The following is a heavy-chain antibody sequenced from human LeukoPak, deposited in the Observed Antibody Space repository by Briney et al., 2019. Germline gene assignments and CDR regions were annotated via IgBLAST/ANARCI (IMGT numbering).Heavy chain of an antibody. CDR2: IYYSGST. J-gene: IGHJ6*03. V-gene: IGHV4-39*07. D-gene: IGHD3-3*01. CDR3: AREGGDFWSGYYPHYYYYYMDV. CDR1: GGSISSSSYY. Sequence: SETLSLTCTVSGGSISSSSYYWGWVRQPPGKGLEWIGSIYYSGSTYYNPSLKSRVTISVDTSKNQFSLKQRSVTAADTAVYYCAREGGDFWSGYYPHYYYYYMDVWGKGTTVTVSS.